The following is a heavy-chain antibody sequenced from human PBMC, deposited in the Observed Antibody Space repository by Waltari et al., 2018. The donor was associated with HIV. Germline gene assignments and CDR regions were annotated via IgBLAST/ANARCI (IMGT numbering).Heavy chain of an antibody. V-gene: IGHV1-2*02. CDR1: GYTFRDYY. CDR2: INPNSGGT. CDR3: ARVPRGRLGDLSTYYYDF. D-gene: IGHD3-16*02. Sequence: QVPLVQSGSEVKKPGDSVKIPCKSPGYTFRDYYIHWVRQDPGQRFEWMGWINPNSGGTNYAQKFQGRVTMTRDTSINTVYMELSGMGSDDTAIYYCARVPRGRLGDLSTYYYDFWGQGTRVTVSS. J-gene: IGHJ4*02.